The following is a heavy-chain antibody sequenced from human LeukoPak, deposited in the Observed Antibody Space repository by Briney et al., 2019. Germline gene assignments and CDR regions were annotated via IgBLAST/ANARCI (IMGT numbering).Heavy chain of an antibody. Sequence: SAGSLRLSCAASGFSFSTYAMTWVRQAPGKGLEWVSTITGSGGSTYYADSVKGRFTISRDTSKNTLYVQMNSLRAEDTAVYYCAKGVGVYTNWFDPWGQGTLVTVSS. CDR3: AKGVGVYTNWFDP. D-gene: IGHD3-10*01. CDR2: ITGSGGST. J-gene: IGHJ5*02. V-gene: IGHV3-23*01. CDR1: GFSFSTYA.